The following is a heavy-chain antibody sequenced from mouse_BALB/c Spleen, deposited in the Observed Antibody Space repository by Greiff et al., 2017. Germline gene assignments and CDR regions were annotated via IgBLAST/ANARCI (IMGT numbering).Heavy chain of an antibody. J-gene: IGHJ4*01. Sequence: EVLLVESGGGLVQPGGSRKLSCAASGFTFSSFGMHWVRQAPEKGLEWVAYISSGSSTIYYADTVKGRFTISRDNPKNTLFLQMTSLRSEDTAMYYCARARYLYAMDYWGQGTSVTVSS. D-gene: IGHD2-14*01. CDR3: ARARYLYAMDY. CDR1: GFTFSSFG. V-gene: IGHV5-17*02. CDR2: ISSGSSTI.